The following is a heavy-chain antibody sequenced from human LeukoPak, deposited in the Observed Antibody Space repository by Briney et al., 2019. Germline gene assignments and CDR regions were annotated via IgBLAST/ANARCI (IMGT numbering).Heavy chain of an antibody. V-gene: IGHV3-9*01. D-gene: IGHD6-13*01. J-gene: IGHJ4*02. CDR2: ISWNSGSI. Sequence: PGGSLRLSCAASGFTFDDYAMHWVRQAPGKGLEWVSGISWNSGSIGYADSVKGRFTISRDNAKNSLYLQMNSLRAEDTALYYCAKGREQQLAHFDYWGQGTLVTVSS. CDR1: GFTFDDYA. CDR3: AKGREQQLAHFDY.